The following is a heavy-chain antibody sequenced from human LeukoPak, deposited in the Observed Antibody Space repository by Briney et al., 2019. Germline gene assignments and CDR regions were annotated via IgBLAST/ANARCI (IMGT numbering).Heavy chain of an antibody. J-gene: IGHJ6*03. D-gene: IGHD2-15*01. CDR2: ISYSGST. CDR3: ARGYCSGGSCYSYYYYNYMDV. Sequence: PGGSLRLSCAASGFSFSMYSMSWIRQAPGKGLEWIGSISYSGSTYYNPSLKSRVTISVDTSKNQFSLKLSSVTAADTAVYYCARGYCSGGSCYSYYYYNYMDVWGKGTTVTVSS. V-gene: IGHV4-39*07. CDR1: GFSFSMYS.